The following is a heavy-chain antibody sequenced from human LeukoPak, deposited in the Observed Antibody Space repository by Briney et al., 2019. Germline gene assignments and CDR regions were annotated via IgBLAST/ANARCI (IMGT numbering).Heavy chain of an antibody. V-gene: IGHV3-43*02. J-gene: IGHJ4*02. CDR2: ISGDGAST. CDR3: AKESGKFDY. CDR1: GLPIADFA. Sequence: GGSLRLSCVASGLPIADFAMHWVRQAPGKSLEWVSLISGDGASTFYTDSVRGRFSISRDNTKNSLYLEMNSLRTEDTAMYYCAKESGKFDYWGQGTLVAVSS.